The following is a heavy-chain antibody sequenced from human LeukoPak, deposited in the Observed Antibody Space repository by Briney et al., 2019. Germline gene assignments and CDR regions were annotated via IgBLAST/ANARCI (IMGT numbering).Heavy chain of an antibody. CDR3: ASETLDYECYDY. CDR2: MYYSGST. V-gene: IGHV4-59*05. Sequence: TPSETLSLTGTVSGVSISSYYWSWVRQPAGKGLEWIGSMYYSGSTYYNPSLKSRVTISVDTSKNQFSLKLSSVTAADTAVYYCASETLDYECYDYWGQGTLVTVSS. D-gene: IGHD4-17*01. CDR1: GVSISSYY. J-gene: IGHJ4*02.